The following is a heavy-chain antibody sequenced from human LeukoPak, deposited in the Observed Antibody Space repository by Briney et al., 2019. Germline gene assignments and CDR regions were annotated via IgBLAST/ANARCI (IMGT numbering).Heavy chain of an antibody. D-gene: IGHD6-6*01. Sequence: SETLSLTCTVSGGSISSYYWSWIRQHPGKGLEWIGYIYYSGGTYYNPSLKSRVTISVDTSKNQFSLKLSSVTAADTAVYYCARGSIAAQIDYWGQGTLVTVSS. J-gene: IGHJ4*02. V-gene: IGHV4-59*06. CDR2: IYYSGGT. CDR1: GGSISSYY. CDR3: ARGSIAAQIDY.